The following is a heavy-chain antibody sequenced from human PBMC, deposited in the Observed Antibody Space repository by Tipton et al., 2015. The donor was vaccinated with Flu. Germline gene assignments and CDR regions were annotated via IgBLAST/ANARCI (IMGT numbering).Heavy chain of an antibody. CDR3: ARLSYYDTVGYYSGAFDY. J-gene: IGHJ4*02. D-gene: IGHD3-22*01. CDR2: IYPGGSDT. Sequence: QLVQSGAEVKKPGESLKISCKASGYGFTSYWIAWVRQMPGKGLEWMGIIYPGGSDTTYSPSFQGQVTISADKSIRTAYLQWSSLKASDPAMYFCARLSYYDTVGYYSGAFDYWGQGTLVTVSS. CDR1: GYGFTSYW. V-gene: IGHV5-51*01.